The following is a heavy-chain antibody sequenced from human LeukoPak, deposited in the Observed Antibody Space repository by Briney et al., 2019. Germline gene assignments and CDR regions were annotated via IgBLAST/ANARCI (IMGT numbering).Heavy chain of an antibody. CDR2: SNSDGSST. CDR3: ARASNWKYDY. J-gene: IGHJ4*02. Sequence: GGSLRLSCAASGFTFTTYWMHWVRQAPGKGLVWASRSNSDGSSTSYADSVKGRFTISRDNAKNTLYLQMNSLRAEDTAVYYCARASNWKYDYWGQGTLVTVSS. D-gene: IGHD1-20*01. CDR1: GFTFTTYW. V-gene: IGHV3-74*01.